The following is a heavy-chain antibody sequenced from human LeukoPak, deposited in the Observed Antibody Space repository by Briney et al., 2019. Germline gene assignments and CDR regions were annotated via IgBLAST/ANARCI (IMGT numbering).Heavy chain of an antibody. V-gene: IGHV1-18*01. J-gene: IGHJ4*02. Sequence: GASVNVSCNVSGYTFTIYDISWVRQAPGQGLDWMGLISGYNGNTIYAQKLQGRVCITTDTSMSTAYMDLWSLRSDHTALSYCARDYCNNPNCHTREFDYWSQGTLVTVSS. CDR2: ISGYNGNT. CDR1: GYTFTIYD. CDR3: ARDYCNNPNCHTREFDY. D-gene: IGHD2/OR15-2a*01.